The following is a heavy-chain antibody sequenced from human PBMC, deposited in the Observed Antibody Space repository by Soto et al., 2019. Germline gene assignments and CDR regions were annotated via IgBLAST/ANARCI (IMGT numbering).Heavy chain of an antibody. CDR3: ARVGGGYQLLHAFDI. D-gene: IGHD2-2*01. CDR2: ISSSSSYI. J-gene: IGHJ3*02. CDR1: GFTFSSYS. V-gene: IGHV3-21*01. Sequence: GGSMRLSCAASGFTFSSYSMNWVRQAPGKGLEWVSSISSSSSYIYYADSVKGRFTISRDNAKNSLYLQMNSLRAEDTAVYYCARVGGGYQLLHAFDIWGQGTMVTVSS.